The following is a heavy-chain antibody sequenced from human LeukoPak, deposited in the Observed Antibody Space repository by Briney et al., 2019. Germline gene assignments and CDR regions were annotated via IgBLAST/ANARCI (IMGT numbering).Heavy chain of an antibody. Sequence: PQASVKVSCKASGGTFSSYAISWVRQAPGQGLEWMGGIIPIFGTANYAQKFQGRVTITTDESTSTAYMELSSLRSEDTAVYYCATSSSSHDGYYYMDVWGKGTTVTVS. D-gene: IGHD6-6*01. CDR1: GGTFSSYA. V-gene: IGHV1-69*05. CDR3: ATSSSSHDGYYYMDV. J-gene: IGHJ6*03. CDR2: IIPIFGTA.